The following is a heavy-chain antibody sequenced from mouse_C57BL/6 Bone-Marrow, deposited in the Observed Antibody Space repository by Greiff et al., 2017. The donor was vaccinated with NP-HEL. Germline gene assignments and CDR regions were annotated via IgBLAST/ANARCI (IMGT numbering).Heavy chain of an antibody. D-gene: IGHD4-1*01. Sequence: VQLQQSGTELVKPGASVKLSCKASGYTFTSYWMHWVKQRPGQGLEWIGNINPSNGGTNYNEKFKSKATLTVDKSSSTAYMQLSSLTSEDSAVYYCARGEVRNWQFAYWGQGTLVTVSA. CDR1: GYTFTSYW. CDR3: ARGEVRNWQFAY. J-gene: IGHJ3*01. CDR2: INPSNGGT. V-gene: IGHV1-53*01.